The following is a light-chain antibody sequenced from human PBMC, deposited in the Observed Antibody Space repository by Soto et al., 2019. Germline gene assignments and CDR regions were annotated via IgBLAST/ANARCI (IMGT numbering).Light chain of an antibody. CDR2: DVS. Sequence: QSALTQPASLSGSPGQSITISCTGTSSDVGGYNYVSWYQHHPGKAPKLMIYDVSNRPSGVSNRFSGAKSRNTASLTISGLQTDDDAYYYFSSYTTSSAITGVFGACTNLTVL. CDR1: SSDVGGYNY. J-gene: IGLJ1*01. CDR3: SSYTTSSAITGV. V-gene: IGLV2-14*03.